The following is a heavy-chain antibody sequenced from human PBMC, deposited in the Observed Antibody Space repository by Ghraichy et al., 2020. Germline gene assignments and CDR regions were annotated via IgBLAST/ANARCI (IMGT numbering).Heavy chain of an antibody. V-gene: IGHV3-23*01. CDR3: AKDQYSYGYKLIWADY. Sequence: GGSLRLSCAASGFTFSSYAMSWVRQAPGKGLEWVSAISGSGGSTYYADSVKGRFTISRDNSKNTLYLQMNSLRAEDTAVYYCAKDQYSYGYKLIWADYWGQGTLVTVSS. CDR2: ISGSGGST. CDR1: GFTFSSYA. D-gene: IGHD5-18*01. J-gene: IGHJ4*02.